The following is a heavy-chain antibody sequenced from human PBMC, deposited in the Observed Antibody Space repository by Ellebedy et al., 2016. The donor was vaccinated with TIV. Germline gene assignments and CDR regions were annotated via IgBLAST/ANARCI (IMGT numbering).Heavy chain of an antibody. CDR1: GYTFTKYY. CDR3: ASVPSAGADF. J-gene: IGHJ4*02. CDR2: LDARVGST. V-gene: IGHV1-46*01. Sequence: ASVKVSCKTSGYTFTKYYFHWIRQAPGRGLEWMGVLDARVGSTTHAQSLQGRVTMTADTSTRTIYMELRGLRLEDTAVYYCASVPSAGADFWGQGTLVTVSS. D-gene: IGHD4-17*01.